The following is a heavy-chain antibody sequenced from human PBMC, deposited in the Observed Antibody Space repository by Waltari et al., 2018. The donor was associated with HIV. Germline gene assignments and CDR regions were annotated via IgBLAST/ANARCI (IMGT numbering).Heavy chain of an antibody. Sequence: EGQLVEFGGALGGLVKRGGCLRRSCAGTDFSLKHAGVFWVRQAPGKGLEWVGRIKTNSDGGTTDYAVPVKGRFTISRDDSKNTLYLQMNSLKTDDTAVYYCTTGVFRGVRRFDYWGQGTLVTVSS. J-gene: IGHJ4*02. V-gene: IGHV3-15*01. D-gene: IGHD3-10*01. CDR2: IKTNSDGGTT. CDR3: TTGVFRGVRRFDY. CDR1: DFSLKHAG.